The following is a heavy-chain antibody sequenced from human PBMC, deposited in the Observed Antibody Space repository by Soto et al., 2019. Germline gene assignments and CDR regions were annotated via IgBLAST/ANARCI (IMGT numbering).Heavy chain of an antibody. Sequence: PGGSLRLSCAASGFTFSGYGMHWVRQAPGKGLEWVAVISYDGSDKHYADSVKGRFTISRDNSKNTLYLQMNSLRAEDTAVYYCAKGMQPWSYYFDSWGQGALVTVSS. V-gene: IGHV3-30*18. CDR1: GFTFSGYG. CDR2: ISYDGSDK. D-gene: IGHD5-18*01. J-gene: IGHJ4*02. CDR3: AKGMQPWSYYFDS.